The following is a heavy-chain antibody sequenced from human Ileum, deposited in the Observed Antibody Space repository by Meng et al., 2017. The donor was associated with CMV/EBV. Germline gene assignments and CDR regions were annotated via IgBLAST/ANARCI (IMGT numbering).Heavy chain of an antibody. Sequence: GESLKISCAASGFIFSRYGMHWVRQAPGKGLEWLTFIRFDGSAEYYVDSVKGRFSISRDNLKNTLYLQMNSLRPEDTAVYYCVKEGGVAAAGKGWFDHWGHGAQVTVSS. CDR3: VKEGGVAAAGKGWFDH. V-gene: IGHV3-30*02. CDR2: IRFDGSAE. D-gene: IGHD6-13*01. J-gene: IGHJ5*02. CDR1: GFIFSRYG.